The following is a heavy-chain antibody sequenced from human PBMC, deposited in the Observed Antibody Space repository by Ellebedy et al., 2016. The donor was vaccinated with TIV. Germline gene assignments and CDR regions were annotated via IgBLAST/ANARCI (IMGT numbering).Heavy chain of an antibody. Sequence: GGSLRLSXAASGFTFSSYWMSWVRQAPGKGLEWVANIKHDGSEKYYVDSVKGRFTISRDNAKNSLYLQMNSLRAEDTAVYYCARDAPKLPPEPKWYFDLWGRGTLVTVSS. CDR2: IKHDGSEK. CDR3: ARDAPKLPPEPKWYFDL. CDR1: GFTFSSYW. V-gene: IGHV3-7*01. D-gene: IGHD4-23*01. J-gene: IGHJ2*01.